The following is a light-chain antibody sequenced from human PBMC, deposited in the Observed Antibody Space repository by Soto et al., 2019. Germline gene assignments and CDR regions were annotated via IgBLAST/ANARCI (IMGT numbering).Light chain of an antibody. CDR3: CSYAGSSTLLYV. Sequence: QSVLTQPASVFGSPGKSITISCPGNSSDVGSYNLVSWYQQHPGKAPKLMIYEVSKRPSGVSNRFSGSKSGNTASLTISGLQAEDEADYYCCSYAGSSTLLYVFGTGTKVTVL. V-gene: IGLV2-23*02. CDR2: EVS. J-gene: IGLJ1*01. CDR1: SSDVGSYNL.